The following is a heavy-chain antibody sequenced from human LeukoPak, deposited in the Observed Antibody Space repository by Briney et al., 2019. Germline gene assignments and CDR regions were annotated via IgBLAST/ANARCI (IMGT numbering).Heavy chain of an antibody. J-gene: IGHJ4*02. Sequence: SETLSLTRTVSGGSISSSGYYWGWIRQPPGKGLEWIGNNCYSGSTCHNPSLKSRVTVSVDTSKNNFSLKLTSVTAADTAVYYCARVSGSGWSGYGFDYWGQGTLVTVSS. CDR1: GGSISSSGYY. D-gene: IGHD6-19*01. V-gene: IGHV4-39*07. CDR2: NCYSGST. CDR3: ARVSGSGWSGYGFDY.